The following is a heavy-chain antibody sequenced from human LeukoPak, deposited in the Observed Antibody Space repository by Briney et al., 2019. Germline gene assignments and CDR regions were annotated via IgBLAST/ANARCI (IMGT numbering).Heavy chain of an antibody. CDR3: ARVGATMIVVLGAFDI. CDR2: FDPEDGET. D-gene: IGHD3-22*01. CDR1: GYTLTELS. V-gene: IGHV1-24*01. J-gene: IGHJ3*02. Sequence: ASVKVSCKVSGYTLTELSMHWVRQAPGKGLEWMGGFDPEDGETIYAQKFQGRVTMTEDTSTDTAYMELSSLRSEDTAVYYCARVGATMIVVLGAFDIWGQGTMVTVSS.